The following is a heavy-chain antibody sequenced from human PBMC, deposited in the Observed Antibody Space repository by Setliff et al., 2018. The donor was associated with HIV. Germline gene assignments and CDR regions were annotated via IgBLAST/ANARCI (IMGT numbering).Heavy chain of an antibody. V-gene: IGHV3-48*01. CDR1: GFTFTTYS. D-gene: IGHD3-16*01. J-gene: IGHJ4*02. CDR3: ARDRAYASFDY. Sequence: GGSLRLSCADSGFTFTTYSMNWVRQAPGKGLEWISYISSSSSTIYYADSVKGRFTISRDNAKNSLYLQMNSLRAEDTAVYYCARDRAYASFDYWGQGALVTVSS. CDR2: ISSSSSTI.